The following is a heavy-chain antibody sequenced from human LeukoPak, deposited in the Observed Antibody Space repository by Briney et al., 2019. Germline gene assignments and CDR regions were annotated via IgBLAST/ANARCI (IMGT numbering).Heavy chain of an antibody. CDR3: AKDQGDYSSGWSIFDY. CDR1: GFPASTNA. J-gene: IGHJ4*02. D-gene: IGHD6-19*01. CDR2: ISGSGGRT. Sequence: GESLKISCAASGFPASTNAMSWVRKAPGEGLEWVPGISGSGGRTYYADSVKGRFTISRDNSKNTLYLQMNRLRAEDTDVYYCAKDQGDYSSGWSIFDYWGQGSLVTVSS. V-gene: IGHV3-23*01.